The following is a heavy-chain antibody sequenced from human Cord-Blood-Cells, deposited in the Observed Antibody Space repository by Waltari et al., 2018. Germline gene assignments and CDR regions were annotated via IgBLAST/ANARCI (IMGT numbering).Heavy chain of an antibody. CDR3: ARDIIAYGMDV. J-gene: IGHJ6*02. Sequence: QVQLQESGPGLVKPSETLSLTCTVSGGPISSYYWSWIRQPPGKGLEWIGYIYYSGSTSSNPSLKSRVPISVDTSKNQFSLKLSSVTAADTAVYYCARDIIAYGMDVWGQGTTVTVSS. CDR2: IYYSGST. CDR1: GGPISSYY. V-gene: IGHV4-59*01.